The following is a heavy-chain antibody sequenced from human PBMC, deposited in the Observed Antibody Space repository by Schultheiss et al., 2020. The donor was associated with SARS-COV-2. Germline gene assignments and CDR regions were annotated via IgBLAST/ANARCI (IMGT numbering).Heavy chain of an antibody. V-gene: IGHV3-21*04. CDR3: AKMGYCSGSSCYGMDV. CDR2: ISSGGRDS. CDR1: GFPFNDYW. J-gene: IGHJ6*02. D-gene: IGHD2-15*01. Sequence: GGSLRLSCAASGFPFNDYWMHWVRQAPGKGLEWVSSISSGGRDSFYAESVKGRFSISRDNSKNTVSLQMNSLRVEDTAVYYCAKMGYCSGSSCYGMDVWGQGTTVTVSS.